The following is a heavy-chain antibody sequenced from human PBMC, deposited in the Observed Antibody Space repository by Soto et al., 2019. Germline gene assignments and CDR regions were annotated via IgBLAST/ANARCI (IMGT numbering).Heavy chain of an antibody. J-gene: IGHJ4*02. CDR3: ARGKLSDYVWGSYRYHFDY. D-gene: IGHD3-16*02. V-gene: IGHV4-34*01. Sequence: SETLSLTCAVYGGSFSGYYWSWIRQPPGKGLEWIGEINHSGSTNYNPSLKSRVTISVDTSKNQFSLKLSFVTAADTAVYYCARGKLSDYVWGSYRYHFDYWGQGTVVTVSS. CDR2: INHSGST. CDR1: GGSFSGYY.